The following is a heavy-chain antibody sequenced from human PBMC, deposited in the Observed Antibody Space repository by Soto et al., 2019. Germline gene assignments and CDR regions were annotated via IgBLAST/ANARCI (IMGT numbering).Heavy chain of an antibody. D-gene: IGHD3-22*01. CDR2: IYSGGNT. V-gene: IGHV3-66*04. CDR1: GFTVSSNY. Sequence: GGSLRLSCAASGFTVSSNYMSWVRQAPGKGLEWVSVIYSGGNTYYADSVKGRFTISRDNSKNTLYLQMNSLRAEDTAVYYCARQYYYDSSGYYIDYWGQGTLVTVSS. J-gene: IGHJ4*02. CDR3: ARQYYYDSSGYYIDY.